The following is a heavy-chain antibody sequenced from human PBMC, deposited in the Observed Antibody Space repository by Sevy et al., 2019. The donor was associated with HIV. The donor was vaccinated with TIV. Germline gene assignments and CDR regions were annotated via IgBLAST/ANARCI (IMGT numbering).Heavy chain of an antibody. CDR1: GGSISSYY. CDR3: ARGAVAAINWFDP. V-gene: IGHV4-59*01. CDR2: IYYSGST. D-gene: IGHD6-19*01. J-gene: IGHJ5*02. Sequence: SETLSLTCTVSGGSISSYYWSWIRRPPGKGLEWIGYIYYSGSTNYNPSLKSRVTISVDTSKNQFSLKLSSVTAADTAVYYCARGAVAAINWFDPWGQGTLVTVSS.